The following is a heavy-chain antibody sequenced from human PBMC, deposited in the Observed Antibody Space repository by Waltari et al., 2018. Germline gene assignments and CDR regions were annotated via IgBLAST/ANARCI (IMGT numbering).Heavy chain of an antibody. J-gene: IGHJ4*02. CDR3: ARGYTKPELRGCFNY. CDR1: GYTFTGYY. D-gene: IGHD1-7*01. Sequence: QVQLVQSGAEVKKPGASVKVSCKASGYTFTGYYMHWVRQAPGQGLGWVGRIKPNSGGTNYAQKFQGRVTKTRDTSISTGYMEVGRLRSDDTGVDYCARGYTKPELRGCFNYWGQGTLVTVSS. V-gene: IGHV1-2*02. CDR2: IKPNSGGT.